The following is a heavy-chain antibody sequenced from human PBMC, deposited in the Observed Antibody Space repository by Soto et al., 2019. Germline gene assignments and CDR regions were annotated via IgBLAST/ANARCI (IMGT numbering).Heavy chain of an antibody. V-gene: IGHV1-58*01. CDR1: GFTFSSSA. D-gene: IGHD1-26*01. CDR2: IDDDRANA. CDR3: ASDVGGYIYRLARH. J-gene: IGHJ4*02. Sequence: GASVKVSCKTSGFTFSSSAVHWVRQARGHRLQRIGWIDDDRANANYAQMLKERVTIPRDMSTSTAYIEQSSLRPEDTAVYCCASDVGGYIYRLARHWGPGTLVTVSS.